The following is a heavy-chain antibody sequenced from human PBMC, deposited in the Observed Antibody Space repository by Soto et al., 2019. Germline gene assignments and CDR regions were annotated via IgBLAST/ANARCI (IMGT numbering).Heavy chain of an antibody. CDR3: AKQVRDGTSSPYYFDY. J-gene: IGHJ4*02. CDR1: GFIFSAYV. D-gene: IGHD6-6*01. CDR2: ITSSAVNT. Sequence: GGSLILSCEASGFIFSAYVMSWVRQAPGKGLEWVSSITSSAVNTYYADSVKGRFTISRDNSKNTLSLQMNSLRAEDTAVYYCAKQVRDGTSSPYYFDYWGQGTLVTVSS. V-gene: IGHV3-23*01.